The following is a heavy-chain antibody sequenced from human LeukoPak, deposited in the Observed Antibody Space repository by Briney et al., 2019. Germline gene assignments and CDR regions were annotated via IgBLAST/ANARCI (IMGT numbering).Heavy chain of an antibody. CDR2: ISYDGSNK. CDR3: AKHSPYDYDQSYYLDY. V-gene: IGHV3-30*18. J-gene: IGHJ4*02. D-gene: IGHD5-12*01. CDR1: GFTFSSYG. Sequence: PGGSLRLSCAASGFTFSSYGMHWVRQAPGKGLEWVAVISYDGSNKYYADSVKGRFTISRDNSKNTLYLQMNSLRAEDTAVYYCAKHSPYDYDQSYYLDYWGQGTLVTVSS.